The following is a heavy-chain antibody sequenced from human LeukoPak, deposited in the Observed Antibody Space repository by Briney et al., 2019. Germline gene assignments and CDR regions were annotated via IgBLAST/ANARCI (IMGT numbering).Heavy chain of an antibody. Sequence: IYPGDSDTRYSPSFQGQVTISADKSISTAYLQWSSLKASDTAMYYCARHTGSPRDYYMDVWGKGTTVTVSS. CDR2: IYPGDSDT. J-gene: IGHJ6*03. D-gene: IGHD1-26*01. CDR3: ARHTGSPRDYYMDV. V-gene: IGHV5-51*01.